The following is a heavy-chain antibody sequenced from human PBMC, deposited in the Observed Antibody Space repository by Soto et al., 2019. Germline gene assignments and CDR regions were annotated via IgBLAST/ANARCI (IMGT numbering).Heavy chain of an antibody. V-gene: IGHV3-23*01. CDR3: AKDPVGPHWHFDL. J-gene: IGHJ2*01. CDR1: GFTFRSYK. Sequence: DVQLLESGGGLVQPGGSLRLSCAASGFTFRSYKMSWVRQPPGKGLEWVSGINGTGIITHYADSVKGRFTVSKDNSKTTLYLQMHSLSSEDTAVYNCAKDPVGPHWHFDLWGRGTLVTVSS. CDR2: INGTGIIT.